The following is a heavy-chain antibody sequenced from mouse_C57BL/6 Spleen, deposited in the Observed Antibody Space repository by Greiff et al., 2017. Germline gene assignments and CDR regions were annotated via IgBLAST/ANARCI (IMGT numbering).Heavy chain of an antibody. J-gene: IGHJ2*01. Sequence: EVQLQQSVAELVRPGASVKLSCTASGFNFKNTYMHWVKQRPEQGLEWIGRIDPANGNTKYAPKFQGKATITADTSSNTAYLQLSSLTSEDTAIYYCARDGVLFDYWGQGTTLTVAS. CDR2: IDPANGNT. D-gene: IGHD1-1*02. V-gene: IGHV14-3*01. CDR1: GFNFKNTY. CDR3: ARDGVLFDY.